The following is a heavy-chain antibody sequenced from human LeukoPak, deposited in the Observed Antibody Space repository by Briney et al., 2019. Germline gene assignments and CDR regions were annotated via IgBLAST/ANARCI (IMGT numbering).Heavy chain of an antibody. V-gene: IGHV4-59*01. CDR2: IYYSGST. J-gene: IGHJ2*01. CDR1: GGSISSYY. Sequence: SETLSLTCTVSGGSISSYYWSWIRQPPGKGLEWIGYIYYSGSTNYNPSLKSLVTISVDTSKNQFSLKLSSVTAADTAVYYCARSTYYYDSSGFFSFDLWGRGTLVTVSS. D-gene: IGHD3-22*01. CDR3: ARSTYYYDSSGFFSFDL.